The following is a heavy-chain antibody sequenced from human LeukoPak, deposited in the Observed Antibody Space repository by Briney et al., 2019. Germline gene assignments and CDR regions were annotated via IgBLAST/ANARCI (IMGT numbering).Heavy chain of an antibody. Sequence: ASVKVSCKASGYTFTSYDINWVRQATGQGLEWMGWMNPNSGNTGYAQKFQGRVTMTRNTSISTAYMELSSLRSEDTAVYYCARDGYSSSWYMSGPYYFDYWGQGTLVTVSS. CDR1: GYTFTSYD. D-gene: IGHD6-13*01. J-gene: IGHJ4*02. V-gene: IGHV1-8*01. CDR2: MNPNSGNT. CDR3: ARDGYSSSWYMSGPYYFDY.